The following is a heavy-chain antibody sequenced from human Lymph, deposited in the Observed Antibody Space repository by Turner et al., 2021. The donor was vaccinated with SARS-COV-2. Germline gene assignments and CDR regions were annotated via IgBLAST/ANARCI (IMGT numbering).Heavy chain of an antibody. CDR3: ARGLSGNYYFFDY. CDR1: GFTFRSYA. J-gene: IGHJ4*02. CDR2: ISYDGNNK. V-gene: IGHV3-30-3*01. Sequence: QVQLVDSGGGVVQPGRSLNLSRAASGFTFRSYAMHWVRQAPGKGLEWVALISYDGNNKYYADSVRGRFTISRDNSKNTLYLQMNSLRAEDTAVYYCARGLSGNYYFFDYWGQGTLVTVSS. D-gene: IGHD1-26*01.